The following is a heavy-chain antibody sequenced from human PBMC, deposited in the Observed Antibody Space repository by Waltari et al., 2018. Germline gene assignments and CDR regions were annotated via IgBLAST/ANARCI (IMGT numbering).Heavy chain of an antibody. CDR2: IYTSGST. V-gene: IGHV4-61*02. Sequence: QVQLQESGPGLVTPSQTLSLTCTVSGGSISSGSSSLSWIRQPAGKGLEWIGRIYTSGSTNYNPSLKSRVTISVDTSKNQFSLKLSSVTAADTAVYYCARWYSSSWYNYYGMDVWGQGTTVTVSS. CDR1: GGSISSGSSS. D-gene: IGHD6-13*01. J-gene: IGHJ6*02. CDR3: ARWYSSSWYNYYGMDV.